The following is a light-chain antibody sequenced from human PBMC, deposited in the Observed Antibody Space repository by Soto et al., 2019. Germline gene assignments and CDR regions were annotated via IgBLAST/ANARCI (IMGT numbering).Light chain of an antibody. Sequence: EMVMTQSPATLSVSPGERATLSCRASQSISSNLAWYQQKAGQAPRLLIYGASTRATGIPARFSGSGSGTEFTLNISSLHSEDFAVYYCQQYNNWPKAFGQGTKLEIK. V-gene: IGKV3-15*01. CDR1: QSISSN. CDR2: GAS. J-gene: IGKJ2*01. CDR3: QQYNNWPKA.